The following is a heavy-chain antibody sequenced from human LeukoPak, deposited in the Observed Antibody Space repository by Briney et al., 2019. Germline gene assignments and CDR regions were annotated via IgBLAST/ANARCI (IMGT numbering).Heavy chain of an antibody. CDR2: ISSSGSTI. CDR3: ARGECGGDCYPLLNDAFDI. CDR1: GFTFSSYE. Sequence: GGSLRLSCAASGFTFSSYEMNWVRQAPGKGLEWVSYISSSGSTIYYADSVKGRFTISRDNAKNSLYLQMNSPRAEDTAVYYCARGECGGDCYPLLNDAFDIWGQGTMVTVSS. V-gene: IGHV3-48*03. D-gene: IGHD2-21*02. J-gene: IGHJ3*02.